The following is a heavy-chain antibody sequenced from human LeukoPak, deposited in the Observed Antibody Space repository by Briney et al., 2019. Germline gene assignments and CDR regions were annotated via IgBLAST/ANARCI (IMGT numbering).Heavy chain of an antibody. CDR3: ARSKYYYDSSGYFTYYFGY. Sequence: GGSLNLSCAASGLTLSSNWMNWVRQAPGKGLVWVSLLIVIGSSTSYADSVKGRFSISRDNAKNTLYLQMNSLRGEDTAVYYCARSKYYYDSSGYFTYYFGYWGQGTLVTVSS. CDR2: LIVIGSST. J-gene: IGHJ4*02. V-gene: IGHV3-74*01. D-gene: IGHD3-22*01. CDR1: GLTLSSNW.